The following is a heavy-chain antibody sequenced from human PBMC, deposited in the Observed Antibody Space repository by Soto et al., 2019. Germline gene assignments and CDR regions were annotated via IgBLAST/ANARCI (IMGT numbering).Heavy chain of an antibody. V-gene: IGHV4-34*01. CDR3: ARGRCSGGSCYHYYYYDMDV. CDR1: GGSFSGYY. J-gene: IGHJ6*02. D-gene: IGHD2-15*01. Sequence: SETLSLTCAVYGGSFSGYYWSWIRQPPGKGLEWIGEINHSGSTNYNPSLKSRVTISVDTSKNQFSLKLSSVTAADTAVYYCARGRCSGGSCYHYYYYDMDVWGQGTTVTVSS. CDR2: INHSGST.